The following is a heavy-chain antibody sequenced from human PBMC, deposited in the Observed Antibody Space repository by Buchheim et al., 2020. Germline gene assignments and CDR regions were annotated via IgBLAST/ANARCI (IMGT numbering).Heavy chain of an antibody. Sequence: QVQLVESGGGVVQPGRSLRLSCAASGFTFSSYAMHWVRQAPGKGLEWVAVISYDGSNKYYADSVKGRFTISSDNSKNTLYLQMNSLRAEDTAVYYCARDGYDSSGFDYWGQGTL. J-gene: IGHJ4*02. V-gene: IGHV3-30-3*01. CDR1: GFTFSSYA. CDR3: ARDGYDSSGFDY. D-gene: IGHD3-22*01. CDR2: ISYDGSNK.